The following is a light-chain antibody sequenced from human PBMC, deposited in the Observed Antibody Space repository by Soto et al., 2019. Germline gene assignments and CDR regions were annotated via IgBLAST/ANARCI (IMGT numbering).Light chain of an antibody. CDR3: QQYNSYST. Sequence: DIQMTQSPSTLSASVGDRVSINCRASQSISTWLAWYQQKPGKAPKLLIYDASSLESGVPSRFSGSGSGTEFTLTISSLQPEDFASYYCQQYNSYSTFGQGTKVDIK. V-gene: IGKV1-5*01. J-gene: IGKJ1*01. CDR2: DAS. CDR1: QSISTW.